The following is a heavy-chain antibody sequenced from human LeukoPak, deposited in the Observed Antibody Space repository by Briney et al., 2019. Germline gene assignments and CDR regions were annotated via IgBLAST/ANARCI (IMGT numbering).Heavy chain of an antibody. CDR2: ISTYNGNT. CDR1: GYTFINYD. CDR3: ARQGYGGNPQGAADY. D-gene: IGHD4-23*01. Sequence: ASVKVSCKASGYTFINYDFSWVRQAPGQGLEWMGWISTYNGNTNYAQKLQGRVTMTTDTSTSTAYMELRSLRSDDTAVYYCARQGYGGNPQGAADYWGQGPLVTVSS. V-gene: IGHV1-18*01. J-gene: IGHJ4*02.